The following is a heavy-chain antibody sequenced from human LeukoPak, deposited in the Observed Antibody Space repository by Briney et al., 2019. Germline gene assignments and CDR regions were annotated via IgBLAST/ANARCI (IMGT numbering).Heavy chain of an antibody. Sequence: GGSLRLSCAASGFTFSSYAMSWVRQAPGKGLEWVSAISGSGGSTYYADSVKGRFTISRDNSRNTLYLQMNSLRAEDTAVYYCAKPSSGWYYFDYWGQGTLVTVSS. J-gene: IGHJ4*02. V-gene: IGHV3-23*01. D-gene: IGHD6-19*01. CDR3: AKPSSGWYYFDY. CDR2: ISGSGGST. CDR1: GFTFSSYA.